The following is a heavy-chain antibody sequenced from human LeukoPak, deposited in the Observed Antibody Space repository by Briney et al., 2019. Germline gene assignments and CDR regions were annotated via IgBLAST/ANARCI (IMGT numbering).Heavy chain of an antibody. CDR1: GFTLISHG. CDR2: ISYDGTIK. V-gene: IGHV3-30*18. CDR3: AKDRRYCSSTSCTHYYYHMDV. D-gene: IGHD2-2*01. Sequence: QSGGSLRLSCAASGFTLISHGMHWVRQAPGKGLEWVALISYDGTIKYYADSVKGRFTISRDNSKNTLYLQMNSLRAEDTAVYYCAKDRRYCSSTSCTHYYYHMDVWGKGTTVTVSS. J-gene: IGHJ6*03.